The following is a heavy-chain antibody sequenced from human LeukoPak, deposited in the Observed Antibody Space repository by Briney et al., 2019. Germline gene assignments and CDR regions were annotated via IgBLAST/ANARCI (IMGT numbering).Heavy chain of an antibody. CDR3: AKAASMVRGVIIIPPYFDY. J-gene: IGHJ4*02. D-gene: IGHD3-10*01. Sequence: GGSLRLSCAASGFTFSDYYMSWIRQAPGKGLEWVSYISSSGSTTYYADSVKGRFTISRDNSKNTLYLQMNSLRAEDTAVYYCAKAASMVRGVIIIPPYFDYCGQGTLVTVSS. CDR2: ISSSGSTT. V-gene: IGHV3-11*01. CDR1: GFTFSDYY.